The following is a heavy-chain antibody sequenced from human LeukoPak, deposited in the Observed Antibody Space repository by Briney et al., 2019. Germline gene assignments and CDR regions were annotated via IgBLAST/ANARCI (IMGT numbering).Heavy chain of an antibody. V-gene: IGHV1-2*06. J-gene: IGHJ4*02. CDR2: INPNSGGT. CDR1: GGTFSSYA. D-gene: IGHD6-19*01. Sequence: ASVKVSCKASGGTFSSYAISWVRQAPGQGLEWMGRINPNSGGTNYAQKFQGRVTMTRDTSISTAYMELSRLRSDDAAVYYCARVFQVGIAVADYWGQGTLVTVCS. CDR3: ARVFQVGIAVADY.